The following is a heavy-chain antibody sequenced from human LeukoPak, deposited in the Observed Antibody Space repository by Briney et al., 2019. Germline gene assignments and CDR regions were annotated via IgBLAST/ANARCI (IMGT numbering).Heavy chain of an antibody. CDR1: GGSITSSSHF. CDR2: IFYSGST. J-gene: IGHJ4*02. V-gene: IGHV4-39*01. D-gene: IGHD5-24*01. CDR3: PRHLQGMAHFDY. Sequence: SETLSLTCTVSGGSITSSSHFWGWIRQPPGKGLEWIASIFYSGSTYYNPSLKSRVSISIDTSRKQISLKLSSVTDSHTAAYFCPRHLQGMAHFDYWGQGTLVIVSA.